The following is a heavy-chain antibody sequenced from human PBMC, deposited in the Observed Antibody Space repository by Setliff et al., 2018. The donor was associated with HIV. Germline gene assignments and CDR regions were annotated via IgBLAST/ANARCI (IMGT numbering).Heavy chain of an antibody. CDR2: IIPIFGTT. V-gene: IGHV1-69*05. CDR3: AGSILTGYYTFGADY. CDR1: GGTFSNYG. J-gene: IGHJ4*02. Sequence: SVKVSCKASGGTFSNYGMSWVRQAPGQGLEWMGGIIPIFGTTNYAQKFQGRVTITTDESTSTAYMELRSLRSDDTAVYYCAGSILTGYYTFGADYWGQGTLVTVSS. D-gene: IGHD3-9*01.